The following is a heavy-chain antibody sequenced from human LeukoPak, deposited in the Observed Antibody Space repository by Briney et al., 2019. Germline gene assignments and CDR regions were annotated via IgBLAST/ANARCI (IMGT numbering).Heavy chain of an antibody. J-gene: IGHJ6*02. D-gene: IGHD3-3*01. CDR2: IYHSGST. CDR1: GGSISSSNW. CDR3: ARVVITPKTPYYYYGMDV. Sequence: SETLSLTCAVPGGSISSSNWWSWVRQPPGKGLEWIGEIYHSGSTNYNPSLKSRVTISVDKSKNQFSLKLSSVTAADTAVYYCARVVITPKTPYYYYGMDVWGQGTTVTVSS. V-gene: IGHV4-4*02.